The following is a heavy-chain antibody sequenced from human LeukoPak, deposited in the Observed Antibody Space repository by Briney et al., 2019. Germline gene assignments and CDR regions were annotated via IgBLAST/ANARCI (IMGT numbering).Heavy chain of an antibody. CDR2: ISAYNGNT. V-gene: IGHV1-18*01. J-gene: IGHJ3*02. D-gene: IGHD1-7*01. Sequence: ASVKVSCKASGYTFTSYGICWVRQAPGQGLEWMGWISAYNGNTNYAQKLQGRVTMPKDTSTSTGYMELRSLRSDDTAVYYCARDILELIWAAFDIWGQGTMVTVSS. CDR3: ARDILELIWAAFDI. CDR1: GYTFTSYG.